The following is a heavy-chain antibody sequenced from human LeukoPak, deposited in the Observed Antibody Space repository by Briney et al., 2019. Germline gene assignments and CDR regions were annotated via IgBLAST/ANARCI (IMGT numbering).Heavy chain of an antibody. Sequence: PSETLSLTCAVSGGSISSENWWSWVRQPPGKGLEWIGEIYHSGGTNYNPSLKSRVTVSVDKSTNQFSLTLTSVTAADTAVYYCARTYYYDSSGYYRGYFDYWGQGTLVTVSS. V-gene: IGHV4-4*02. D-gene: IGHD3-22*01. J-gene: IGHJ4*02. CDR1: GGSISSENW. CDR2: IYHSGGT. CDR3: ARTYYYDSSGYYRGYFDY.